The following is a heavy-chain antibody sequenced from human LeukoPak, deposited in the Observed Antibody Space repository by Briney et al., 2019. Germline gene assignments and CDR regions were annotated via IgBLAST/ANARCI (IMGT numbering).Heavy chain of an antibody. CDR1: GFSFDSYS. CDR3: TRDPRVRG. V-gene: IGHV3-21*04. J-gene: IGHJ4*02. Sequence: PGGSLRLSCTACGFSFDSYSMNWVRQAPGKGLEWVSSIGHNGDSIYYADSLRGRFTISRDNAKNLLFLQMSSLRVDDTAVYYCTRDPRVRGWGQGTLVTVSS. CDR2: IGHNGDSI.